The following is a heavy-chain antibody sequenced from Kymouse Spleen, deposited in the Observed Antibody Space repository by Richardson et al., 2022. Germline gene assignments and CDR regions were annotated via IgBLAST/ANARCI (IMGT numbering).Heavy chain of an antibody. CDR2: INHSGST. CDR1: GGSFSGYY. V-gene: IGHV4-34*01. CDR3: AGFSIAAAGNWFDP. D-gene: IGHD6-13*01. Sequence: QVQLQQWGAGLLKPSETLSLTCAVYGGSFSGYYWSWIRQPPGKGLEWIGEINHSGSTNYNPSLKSRVTISVDTSKNQFSLKLSSVTAADTAVYYCAGFSIAAAGNWFDPWGQGTLVTVSS. J-gene: IGHJ5*02.